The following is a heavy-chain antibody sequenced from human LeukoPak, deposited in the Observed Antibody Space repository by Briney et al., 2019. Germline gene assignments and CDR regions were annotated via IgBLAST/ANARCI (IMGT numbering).Heavy chain of an antibody. D-gene: IGHD3-9*01. V-gene: IGHV1-8*01. CDR1: GYTFTSYD. CDR3: AKDWGAHFDWYYFDY. Sequence: ASVKVSCKASGYTFTSYDINWVRQATGQGLEWMGWMNPNSGNTGYAQKFQGRVTMTRNTSISTAYMELNSLRAEDTAVYYCAKDWGAHFDWYYFDYWGQGTLVTVSS. J-gene: IGHJ4*02. CDR2: MNPNSGNT.